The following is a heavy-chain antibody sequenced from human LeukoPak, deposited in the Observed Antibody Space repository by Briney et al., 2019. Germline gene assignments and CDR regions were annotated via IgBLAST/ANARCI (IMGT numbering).Heavy chain of an antibody. J-gene: IGHJ5*02. D-gene: IGHD4-17*01. V-gene: IGHV4-59*12. Sequence: SETLSHTCTVSGGSISSYYWSWIRQPPGKGLEWIGYIYYSGSTNYNPSLKSRVTISVDTSKNQFSLKLSSVTAADTAVYYCAREVYGDYVNWFDPWGQGTLVTVSS. CDR1: GGSISSYY. CDR3: AREVYGDYVNWFDP. CDR2: IYYSGST.